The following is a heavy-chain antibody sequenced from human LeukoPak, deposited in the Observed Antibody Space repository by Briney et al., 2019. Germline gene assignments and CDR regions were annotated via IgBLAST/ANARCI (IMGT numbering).Heavy chain of an antibody. CDR2: IYYSGST. V-gene: IGHV4-39*01. CDR3: ARHQDKLSSSWYVSYFDY. J-gene: IGHJ4*02. Sequence: PSETLSLTCTVSGGSISSSSYYWVWIRQPPGKGLVWIESIYYSGSTYDNPSLKSRVTISVDTSKNQFSLKLSSVTAADTAVYYCARHQDKLSSSWYVSYFDYWGQGTLVTVSS. D-gene: IGHD6-13*01. CDR1: GGSISSSSYY.